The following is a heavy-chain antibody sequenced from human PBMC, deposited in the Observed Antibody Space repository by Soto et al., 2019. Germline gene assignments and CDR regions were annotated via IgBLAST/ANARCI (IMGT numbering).Heavy chain of an antibody. CDR2: INPILSMS. Sequence: QVQLVQSGAEVKRPGSSVKVSCTASGDTFAFHSINWVRQAPGLGLEWMGRINPILSMSNYAQRFQGRVTMTADKSTSTVDIVLSNMRSEDTAIYYCATSYGSGYRAFDYWGQGALVTVSS. CDR3: ATSYGSGYRAFDY. D-gene: IGHD5-12*01. CDR1: GDTFAFHS. J-gene: IGHJ4*02. V-gene: IGHV1-69*02.